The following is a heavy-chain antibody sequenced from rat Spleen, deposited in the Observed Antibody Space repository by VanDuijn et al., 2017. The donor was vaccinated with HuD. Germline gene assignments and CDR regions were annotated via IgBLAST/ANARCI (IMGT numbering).Heavy chain of an antibody. CDR3: ASGYWEGYFAY. Sequence: QVQLKESGPGLVQPSQTLSLTCTVSGFSLTNYHVNWVRQPPGKGLEWMGVVWAGGSTTYTSLLKSRLSISRDTSKSQVFFKMNSLQTEDTATYYCASGYWEGYFAYWGQGVMVTVSS. D-gene: IGHD2-5*01. V-gene: IGHV2-43*01. J-gene: IGHJ2*01. CDR1: GFSLTNYH. CDR2: VWAGGST.